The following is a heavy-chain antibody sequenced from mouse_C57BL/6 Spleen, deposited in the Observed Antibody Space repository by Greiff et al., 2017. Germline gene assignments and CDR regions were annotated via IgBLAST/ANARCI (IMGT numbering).Heavy chain of an antibody. J-gene: IGHJ1*03. V-gene: IGHV1-81*01. CDR1: GYTFTSYG. Sequence: QVQLQQSGAELARPGASVKLSCKASGYTFTSYGISWVKQRTGQGLEWIGEIYPRSGNTYYNEKFKGKATLTADISSSTAYMELRSLTSEDSAVYFCARNGNYEGYFDVWGTGTTVTVSS. CDR2: IYPRSGNT. CDR3: ARNGNYEGYFDV. D-gene: IGHD2-1*01.